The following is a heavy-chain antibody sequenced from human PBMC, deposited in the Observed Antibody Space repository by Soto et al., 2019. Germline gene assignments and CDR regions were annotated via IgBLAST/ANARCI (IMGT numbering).Heavy chain of an antibody. Sequence: SETLSLTCAVYGGSFSGYYWSWIRQPPGKGLEWIGEINHSGSTNYNPSLKSRVTISVDTSKNQFSLKLSSVTAADTAVYYCAKSIRGSYYYYYYGMDVWGQGTKVTVSS. CDR3: AKSIRGSYYYYYYGMDV. CDR1: GGSFSGYY. J-gene: IGHJ6*02. D-gene: IGHD1-26*01. CDR2: INHSGST. V-gene: IGHV4-34*01.